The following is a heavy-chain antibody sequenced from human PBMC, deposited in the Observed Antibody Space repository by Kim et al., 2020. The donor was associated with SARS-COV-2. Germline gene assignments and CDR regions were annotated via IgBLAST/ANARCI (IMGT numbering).Heavy chain of an antibody. J-gene: IGHJ4*02. V-gene: IGHV3-21*01. CDR3: ARDIKQYYYDSSGFDY. Sequence: GGSLRLSCAASGFTFSSYSMNWVRQAPGKGLEWVSSISSSSSYIYYADSVKGRFTISRDNAKNSLYLQMNSLRAEDTAVYYCARDIKQYYYDSSGFDYWGQGTLVTVSS. CDR2: ISSSSSYI. CDR1: GFTFSSYS. D-gene: IGHD3-22*01.